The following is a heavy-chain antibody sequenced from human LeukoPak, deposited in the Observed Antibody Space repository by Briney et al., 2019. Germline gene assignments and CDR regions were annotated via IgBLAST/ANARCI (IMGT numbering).Heavy chain of an antibody. CDR2: IYYSEIT. J-gene: IGHJ4*02. Sequence: SETLSLTCTVSGDSITSYYWYWFRQPPGKELEWIACIYYSEITYYNHSLKSRITISLDTSKNHYSMRVSSVTAADTAVYYCAREGIVRTYDQWGQGVMVTVSS. CDR1: GDSITSYY. CDR3: AREGIVRTYDQ. D-gene: IGHD2/OR15-2a*01. V-gene: IGHV4-59*12.